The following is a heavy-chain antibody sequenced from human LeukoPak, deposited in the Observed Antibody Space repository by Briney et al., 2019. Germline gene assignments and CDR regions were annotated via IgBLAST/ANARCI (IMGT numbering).Heavy chain of an antibody. J-gene: IGHJ4*02. Sequence: SETLSLTCAVYGGSFSGYYWSWIRQPPWKGLEWIGEITDSGSTNYNPSLKSRVTISVDTSKNQFSLKLSSVTAADTAVYYCARHYGYYYGSGRTYYFDYWGQGTLVTVSS. CDR2: ITDSGST. V-gene: IGHV4-34*01. D-gene: IGHD3-10*01. CDR1: GGSFSGYY. CDR3: ARHYGYYYGSGRTYYFDY.